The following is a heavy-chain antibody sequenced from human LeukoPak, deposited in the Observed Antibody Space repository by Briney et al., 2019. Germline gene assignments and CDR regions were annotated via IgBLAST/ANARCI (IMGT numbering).Heavy chain of an antibody. Sequence: GGSLRLSCAASGFTFSSYAMRWVRQAPGKGLEWVAVISYDGSNKYYADSVKGRFTISRDNSKNTLYLQMNSLRAEDTAVYYCARVSYCSSTSCYTGSLSSGMDVWGQGTTVTVSS. J-gene: IGHJ6*02. CDR2: ISYDGSNK. D-gene: IGHD2-2*02. CDR1: GFTFSSYA. V-gene: IGHV3-30-3*01. CDR3: ARVSYCSSTSCYTGSLSSGMDV.